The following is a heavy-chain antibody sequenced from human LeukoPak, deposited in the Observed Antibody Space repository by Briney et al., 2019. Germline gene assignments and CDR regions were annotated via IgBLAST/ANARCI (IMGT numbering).Heavy chain of an antibody. Sequence: SETLSLTCTVSGGSLSSYYWSWIRQPAGKGLEWIGRIYTSGSTNYNPSLKSRVTMSVDTSKNQFSLKLSSVTAAHTAVYYCARDREVYAIDDYYYYYMDVWGKGTTVTVSS. CDR2: IYTSGST. V-gene: IGHV4-4*07. J-gene: IGHJ6*03. D-gene: IGHD2-8*01. CDR3: ARDREVYAIDDYYYYYMDV. CDR1: GGSLSSYY.